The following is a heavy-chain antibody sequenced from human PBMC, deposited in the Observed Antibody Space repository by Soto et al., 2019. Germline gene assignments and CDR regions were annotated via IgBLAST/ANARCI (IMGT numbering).Heavy chain of an antibody. V-gene: IGHV3-30-3*01. CDR3: ARDQDYYDSSGSLGY. D-gene: IGHD3-22*01. CDR2: ISYDGSNK. J-gene: IGHJ4*02. Sequence: GGSLRLSCAASGFTFSSYAMHWVRQAPGKGLEWVAVISYDGSNKYYADSVKGRFTISRDNSKNTLYLRMNSLRAEDTAVYYCARDQDYYDSSGSLGYWGQGTLVTVSS. CDR1: GFTFSSYA.